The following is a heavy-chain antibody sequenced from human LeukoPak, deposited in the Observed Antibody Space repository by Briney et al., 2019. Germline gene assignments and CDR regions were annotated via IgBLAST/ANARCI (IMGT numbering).Heavy chain of an antibody. CDR1: GGSISSSSYY. CDR2: IYYSWST. Sequence: SETLSLTCTVSGGSISSSSYYWGWIRQPRGKGLEWIGSIYYSWSTYYNPSLKIRVTISVDTSNNQFSLKLSSPTAADTAVYYCARRGVWNYVLPDFYAWGQGTPVTVSS. V-gene: IGHV4-39*01. J-gene: IGHJ5*02. CDR3: ARRGVWNYVLPDFYA. D-gene: IGHD1-7*01.